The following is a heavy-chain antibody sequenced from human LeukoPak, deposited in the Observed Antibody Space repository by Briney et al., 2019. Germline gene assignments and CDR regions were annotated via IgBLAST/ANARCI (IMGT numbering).Heavy chain of an antibody. V-gene: IGHV1-2*02. CDR2: INPDSGDT. J-gene: IGHJ5*02. CDR3: TRDLWGGSGTFDP. CDR1: GYTFTGYY. D-gene: IGHD3-10*01. Sequence: GASVKVSCKAPGYTFTGYYLHWVRQAPGQGLEWMGWINPDSGDTNYLQKFQGRVTMTRDTSISTAYMELSRLSSDDTAVYCCTRDLWGGSGTFDPWGQGTLVTVSS.